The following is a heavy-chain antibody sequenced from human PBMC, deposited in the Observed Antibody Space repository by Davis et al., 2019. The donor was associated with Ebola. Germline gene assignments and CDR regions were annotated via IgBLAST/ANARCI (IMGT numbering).Heavy chain of an antibody. CDR2: MNPNSGNS. D-gene: IGHD3-9*01. V-gene: IGHV1-8*01. Sequence: ASVKVSCKASGYTFTSYDINWVRQATGQGLEWMGWMNPNSGNSGYAQKFQGRVTMTRNISISTAYMELSRLRSEDTAVYYCARDPFGITILDVWGQGTTVTVSS. CDR1: GYTFTSYD. CDR3: ARDPFGITILDV. J-gene: IGHJ6*02.